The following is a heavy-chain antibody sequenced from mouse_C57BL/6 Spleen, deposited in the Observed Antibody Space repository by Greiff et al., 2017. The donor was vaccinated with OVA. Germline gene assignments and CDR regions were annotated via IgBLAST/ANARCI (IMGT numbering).Heavy chain of an antibody. Sequence: DVKLQESGGDLVKPGGSLKLSCAASGFTFSSYGMSWVRQTPDKRLEWVATISSGGSYTYYPDSVKGRFTISRDNAKNTLYMQLSSLQSEDTAIYYCAGKGGWVGGGYYAMDYWGQGTSVTVSS. CDR2: ISSGGSYT. D-gene: IGHD1-1*01. J-gene: IGHJ4*01. V-gene: IGHV5-6*02. CDR3: AGKGGWVGGGYYAMDY. CDR1: GFTFSSYG.